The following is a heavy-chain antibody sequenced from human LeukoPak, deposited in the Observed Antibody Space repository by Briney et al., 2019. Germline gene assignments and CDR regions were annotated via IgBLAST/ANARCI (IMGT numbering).Heavy chain of an antibody. V-gene: IGHV3-30*02. CDR1: GFTSNSYG. Sequence: GGSLRLSCAASGFTSNSYGMHWVRQAPGKGLEWVAFIKYDGSIKYYADSLKGRFTISRDNSKNTLYLQMNGLRAEDTAVYYCAKDQVWSGYYTGFDYWGQGTLVTVSS. CDR3: AKDQVWSGYYTGFDY. J-gene: IGHJ4*02. D-gene: IGHD3-3*01. CDR2: IKYDGSIK.